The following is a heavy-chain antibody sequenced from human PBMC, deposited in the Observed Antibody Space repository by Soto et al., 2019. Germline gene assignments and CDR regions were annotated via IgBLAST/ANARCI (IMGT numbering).Heavy chain of an antibody. Sequence: QVQLVQSGAEVKKPGASVKVSCKASGYTFTSYGISWVRQASGQGLEWMGWISAYNGNTKYAQKLQGRVTMTTDTSTSTAYMELRSLRSDDTAGSYCARDEAYKWNDGGWFDPWGQGTLVTVSS. CDR3: ARDEAYKWNDGGWFDP. CDR1: GYTFTSYG. D-gene: IGHD1-1*01. J-gene: IGHJ5*02. V-gene: IGHV1-18*01. CDR2: ISAYNGNT.